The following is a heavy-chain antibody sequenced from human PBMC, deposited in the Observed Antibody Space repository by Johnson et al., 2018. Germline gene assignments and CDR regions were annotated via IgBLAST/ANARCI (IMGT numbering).Heavy chain of an antibody. CDR2: LYNIGNT. Sequence: QVQLVQSGGGVVQPGRSLRLSCAASGFTFTNYGMHWVRQAPGKGLEWVSILYNIGNTYYTNSVKGRFTISRDSSKNTVFLQMNSLRAEDTAVYYCARALGPTGKYFYLDNWGQGTLVTVSS. V-gene: IGHV3-NL1*01. CDR1: GFTFTNYG. J-gene: IGHJ4*02. CDR3: ARALGPTGKYFYLDN. D-gene: IGHD1-26*01.